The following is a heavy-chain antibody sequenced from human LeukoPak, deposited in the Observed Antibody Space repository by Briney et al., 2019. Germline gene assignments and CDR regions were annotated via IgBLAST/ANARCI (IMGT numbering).Heavy chain of an antibody. CDR3: ATWGYNYGPTGGMDV. V-gene: IGHV3-21*01. J-gene: IGHJ6*02. Sequence: GGSLRLSCTASGFTFSSYTMNWVRQAPGKGLEWVSSIISGRSNLYYADSVKGRFTISRDNAKNSLYLQMNSLRAEDTAVYYCATWGYNYGPTGGMDVWGQGTTVTVSS. CDR2: IISGRSNL. D-gene: IGHD5-18*01. CDR1: GFTFSSYT.